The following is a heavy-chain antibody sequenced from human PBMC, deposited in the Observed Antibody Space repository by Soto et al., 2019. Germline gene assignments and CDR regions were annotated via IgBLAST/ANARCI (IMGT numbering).Heavy chain of an antibody. CDR3: ASGRLFRYGMDV. CDR2: INHSGST. D-gene: IGHD2-15*01. Sequence: QVQLQQWGAGLLKPSETLSLTCAVYGGSFSGYYWSWIRQPPGKGLEWIGEINHSGSTNYNPSLKSRVNISVDTSKNQFSLKLSSVTAADTAVYYCASGRLFRYGMDVWGQGTTVTVSS. V-gene: IGHV4-34*01. J-gene: IGHJ6*02. CDR1: GGSFSGYY.